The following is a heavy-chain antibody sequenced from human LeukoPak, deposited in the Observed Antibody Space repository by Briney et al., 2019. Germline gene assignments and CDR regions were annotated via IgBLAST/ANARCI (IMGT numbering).Heavy chain of an antibody. CDR3: ARNQAVAANRGAFDI. V-gene: IGHV4-28*01. D-gene: IGHD6-19*01. CDR1: GYSISSNNW. Sequence: SDTLSPTCAVSGYSISSNNWWAWIRQPPGKGLEWIGYIYYSGNTYYNPYNPSLTSRVTMSVDTSKNQFSLKLDSVTEIDTAMYYCARNQAVAANRGAFDIWGQGTMVTVSS. J-gene: IGHJ3*02. CDR2: IYYSGNT.